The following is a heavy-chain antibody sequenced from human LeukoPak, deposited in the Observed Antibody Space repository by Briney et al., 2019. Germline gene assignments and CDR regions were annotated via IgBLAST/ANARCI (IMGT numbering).Heavy chain of an antibody. D-gene: IGHD6-19*01. V-gene: IGHV3-21*01. CDR2: ISSSSSYI. CDR3: ARDGTPSYTSGWVYMDA. J-gene: IGHJ6*04. Sequence: GGSLRLSCAASGFTFSKHGMNWVRQAPGKGLEWVSSISSSSSYIYYADSVKGRFTISRDNAKNSLYLQMNSLRAEDTAVYYCARDGTPSYTSGWVYMDAWGKGTTVTISS. CDR1: GFTFSKHG.